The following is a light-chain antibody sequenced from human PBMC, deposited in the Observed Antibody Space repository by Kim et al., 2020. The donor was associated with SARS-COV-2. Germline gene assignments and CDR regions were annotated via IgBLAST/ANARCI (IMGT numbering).Light chain of an antibody. CDR3: QAWDSSTADVV. CDR1: KLGDKY. V-gene: IGLV3-1*01. J-gene: IGLJ2*01. CDR2: QDS. Sequence: SPGQTASITCPGDKLGDKYACWYQQKPGQSPVLVIYQDSKRPSGIPERFSGSNSGNTATLTISGTQAMDEADYYCQAWDSSTADVVFGGGTQLTVL.